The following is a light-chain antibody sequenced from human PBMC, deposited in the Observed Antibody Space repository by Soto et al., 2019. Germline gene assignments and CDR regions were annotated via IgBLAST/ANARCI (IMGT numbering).Light chain of an antibody. V-gene: IGKV1-39*01. CDR1: QSISSY. CDR3: QQGYTTPYT. CDR2: SAS. J-gene: IGKJ2*01. Sequence: DIQMTQSPSSLSASVGDRVTITCRASQSISSYLNWYLQKPGKAPKLLIYSASSLQSGVPSRFSGSGSGTDFILTISGLQHEDFATYYCQQGYTTPYTFGQGTQL.